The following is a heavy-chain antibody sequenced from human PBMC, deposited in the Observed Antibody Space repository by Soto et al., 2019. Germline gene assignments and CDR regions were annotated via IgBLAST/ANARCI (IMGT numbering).Heavy chain of an antibody. V-gene: IGHV3-48*02. CDR2: ISSSSSTI. CDR1: GFTFSTYS. D-gene: IGHD4-17*01. CDR3: ARDPFTYGDYGPFDY. Sequence: ESGGGLVQPGGSLRLSCAASGFTFSTYSMNWVRQAPGKGLEWVSYISSSSSTIYYADSVKGRFTISRDNAKNSLYLQMNSLRDEDTAVYFCARDPFTYGDYGPFDYWGQGALVTVSS. J-gene: IGHJ4*02.